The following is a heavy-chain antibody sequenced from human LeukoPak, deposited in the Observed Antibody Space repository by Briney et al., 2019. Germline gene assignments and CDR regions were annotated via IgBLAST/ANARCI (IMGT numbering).Heavy chain of an antibody. J-gene: IGHJ6*03. CDR1: GGSFSGYY. Sequence: SETLSLTCAVYGGSFSGYYWSWIRQPPGKGLEWIGEINHSGSANYNPSLKSRVTISVDTSKNQFSLKLSSVTAADTAVYYCARRVTMVRGVIYYYCMDVWGKGTTVTISS. V-gene: IGHV4-34*01. CDR3: ARRVTMVRGVIYYYCMDV. CDR2: INHSGSA. D-gene: IGHD3-10*01.